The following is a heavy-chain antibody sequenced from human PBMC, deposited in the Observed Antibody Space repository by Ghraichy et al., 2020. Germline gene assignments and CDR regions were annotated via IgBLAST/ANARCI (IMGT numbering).Heavy chain of an antibody. Sequence: SETLSLTCAVYVGSFSGYYWSCIRHPPGKGLELIGEINHNGSTNYNPSLKSRVTISVDTSKNQFSLKLSSVTAADTAVYYCARGLEYSYGSYRISWFDPWGQVTLVTVSS. V-gene: IGHV4-34*01. CDR3: ARGLEYSYGSYRISWFDP. J-gene: IGHJ5*02. D-gene: IGHD5-18*01. CDR1: VGSFSGYY. CDR2: INHNGST.